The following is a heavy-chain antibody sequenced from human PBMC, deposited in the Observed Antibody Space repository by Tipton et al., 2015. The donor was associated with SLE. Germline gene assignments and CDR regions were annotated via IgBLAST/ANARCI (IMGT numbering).Heavy chain of an antibody. CDR2: ISSSSSYI. CDR3: ARDQLGPYYYYYYGMDV. D-gene: IGHD6-13*01. V-gene: IGHV3-21*01. CDR1: GFTFSSYS. Sequence: QLVQSGGGLVKPGGSLRLSCAASGFTFSSYSMNWVRQAPGKGLEWVSSISSSSSYIYYADSVKGRFTISRDNAKNSLYLQMNSLRAEDTAVYYCARDQLGPYYYYYYGMDVWGQGTTVTVSS. J-gene: IGHJ6*02.